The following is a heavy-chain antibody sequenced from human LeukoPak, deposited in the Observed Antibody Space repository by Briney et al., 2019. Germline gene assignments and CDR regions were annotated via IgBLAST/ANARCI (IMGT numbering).Heavy chain of an antibody. V-gene: IGHV1-18*01. D-gene: IGHD2-2*01. CDR1: GYTFTSYG. J-gene: IGHJ3*02. CDR2: ISAYNGNT. Sequence: ASVKVSCKASGYTFTSYGISWVRQAPGQGLEWMGWISAYNGNTNYAQKLQGRVTMTTDTSTSTAYMELRSLRSDDTAVYYCARWEQDIVVVPAARGAFDIWGQGTMVTVSS. CDR3: ARWEQDIVVVPAARGAFDI.